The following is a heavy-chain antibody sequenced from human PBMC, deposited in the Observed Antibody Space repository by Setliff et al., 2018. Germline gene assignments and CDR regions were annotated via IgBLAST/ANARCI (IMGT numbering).Heavy chain of an antibody. J-gene: IGHJ6*03. Sequence: PGGSLRLSCAASGFTFSSYEMNWVRQAPGKGLEWVSYISSSGSTIYYADSVKGRFTISRDNAKNSLYLQMNSLRAEDTALYYCARDPGWRTLFYYYYYMDVWGKGTTVTVSS. CDR3: ARDPGWRTLFYYYYYMDV. V-gene: IGHV3-48*03. CDR1: GFTFSSYE. CDR2: ISSSGSTI. D-gene: IGHD3-3*01.